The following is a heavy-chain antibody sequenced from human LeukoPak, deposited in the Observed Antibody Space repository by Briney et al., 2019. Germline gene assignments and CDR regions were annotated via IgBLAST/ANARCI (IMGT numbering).Heavy chain of an antibody. D-gene: IGHD5-18*01. Sequence: LRLSCAASGFTFSSYSMNWIRQPPGQGLEWIGYIYYSGSTYYNPSLKSRVTISVDTSQKQFSLKLNSVTAADTAVYYCARAKSQRGYTYGPHTYFDYWGQGTLVTVSS. CDR1: GFTFSSYS. J-gene: IGHJ4*01. V-gene: IGHV4-30-4*08. CDR3: ARAKSQRGYTYGPHTYFDY. CDR2: IYYSGST.